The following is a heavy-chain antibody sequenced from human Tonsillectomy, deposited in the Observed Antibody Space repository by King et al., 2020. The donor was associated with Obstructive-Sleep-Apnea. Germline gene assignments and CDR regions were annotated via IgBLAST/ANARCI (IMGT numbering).Heavy chain of an antibody. Sequence: LQLQESGPGLVKPSETLSLTCTVSGGSISSSVYYWAWIRQPPGKGLEWIGSIYYSGSTYYNPSLKSRITISLDTSRNQFSLKLSSVTAADTAVYYCARVVATRGDYGMDVWGKGTTVTVSS. V-gene: IGHV4-39*07. CDR3: ARVVATRGDYGMDV. CDR2: IYYSGST. CDR1: GGSISSSVYY. D-gene: IGHD5-12*01. J-gene: IGHJ6*04.